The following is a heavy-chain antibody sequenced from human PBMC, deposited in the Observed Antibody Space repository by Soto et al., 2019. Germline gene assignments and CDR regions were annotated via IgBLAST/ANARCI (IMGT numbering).Heavy chain of an antibody. CDR1: GFTFSRFW. J-gene: IGHJ4*02. Sequence: PGGSLRLSCAASGFTFSRFWMHWVRQAPGKGLVWVSRINTDGSSTTYADSVKGRFTISRDNAKNTLYLQMDSLRAEDTGVYSCTRDPGAYSSTWSFYFDSWGQGTLVTVSS. V-gene: IGHV3-74*01. CDR2: INTDGSST. CDR3: TRDPGAYSSTWSFYFDS. D-gene: IGHD6-13*01.